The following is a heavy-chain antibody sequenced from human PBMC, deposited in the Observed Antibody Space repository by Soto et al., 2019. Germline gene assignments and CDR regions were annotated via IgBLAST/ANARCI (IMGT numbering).Heavy chain of an antibody. CDR2: ISAYNGNT. CDR3: AREGNRLAYSSSWYDY. D-gene: IGHD6-13*01. Sequence: ASVKVSCTASGYTFTIYGISWVRQAPGQGLEWMGWISAYNGNTNYAQKLQGRVTMTTDTSTSTAYMELRSLRSDDTAVYYCAREGNRLAYSSSWYDYWGQGTLVTVSS. CDR1: GYTFTIYG. V-gene: IGHV1-18*04. J-gene: IGHJ4*02.